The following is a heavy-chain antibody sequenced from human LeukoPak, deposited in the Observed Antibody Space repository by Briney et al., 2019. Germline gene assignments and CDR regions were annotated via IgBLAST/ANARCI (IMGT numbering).Heavy chain of an antibody. CDR3: ARGASSSWPNWFDP. D-gene: IGHD6-13*01. J-gene: IGHJ5*02. CDR1: GYTVMNYG. V-gene: IGHV1-18*01. CDR2: ISPYNGNT. Sequence: GASVKVSCKASGYTVMNYGISWVRQAPGQGLEWMGWISPYNGNTKYPQKLQGRVTMTTDTSTSTAYMELRSLRADDTAVYYCARGASSSWPNWFDPWGQGTLVPVSS.